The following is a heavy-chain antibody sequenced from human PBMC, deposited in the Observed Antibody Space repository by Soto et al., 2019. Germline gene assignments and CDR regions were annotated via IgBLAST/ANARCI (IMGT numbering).Heavy chain of an antibody. CDR3: ARGGTRYSRTSSGVGGFDY. CDR1: GASISSSY. J-gene: IGHJ4*02. Sequence: SETLSLTCTVSGASISSSYWSWIRQPPGKGLEWIGYIFHSGTTNYNPSLKSRVTISVDTSKNQFSLNLSSLTTADTAVYFCARGGTRYSRTSSGVGGFDYWGQGTLVTVSS. CDR2: IFHSGTT. D-gene: IGHD5-12*01. V-gene: IGHV4-59*01.